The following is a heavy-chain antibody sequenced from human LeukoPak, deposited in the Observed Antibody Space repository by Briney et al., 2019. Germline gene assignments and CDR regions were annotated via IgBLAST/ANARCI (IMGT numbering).Heavy chain of an antibody. Sequence: ASVKVSCRASGYTFTNYGINWVRQAPGQGLEWMGWINTYKPNTNYAQRFQGRVTMTTDTSTSTVYMELRSLTFDDTAIYYCARGEDRFDPWGQGTLVTVSS. CDR3: ARGEDRFDP. CDR2: INTYKPNT. V-gene: IGHV1-18*01. CDR1: GYTFTNYG. D-gene: IGHD1-26*01. J-gene: IGHJ5*02.